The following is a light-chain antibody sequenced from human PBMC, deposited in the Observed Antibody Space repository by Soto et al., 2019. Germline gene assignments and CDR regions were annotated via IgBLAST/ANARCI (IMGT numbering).Light chain of an antibody. CDR3: QQYSGYSGVT. Sequence: DIPMTQSPSTLSASVGDRVTITCRASESISDWLAWYQQKPGKAPKLLIYKASTLVSGVPSRFSGTGSETEFTLTLTSLQPDDSATYYCQQYSGYSGVTFGGGTQVVIK. CDR2: KAS. J-gene: IGKJ4*01. V-gene: IGKV1-5*03. CDR1: ESISDW.